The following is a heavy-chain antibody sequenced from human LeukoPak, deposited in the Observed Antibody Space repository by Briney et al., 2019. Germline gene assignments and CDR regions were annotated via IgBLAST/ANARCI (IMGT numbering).Heavy chain of an antibody. Sequence: GGSLRLSCAASGFTFSSYWMHWVRQAPGKGLVWASRINSDGSSTSYADSVKGRFTISRDNAKNTLYLQMSSLRAEDTGVYYCTKDQGHCSGGSCYYWFDPWGLGTQVTVSS. J-gene: IGHJ5*02. D-gene: IGHD2-15*01. CDR3: TKDQGHCSGGSCYYWFDP. V-gene: IGHV3-74*01. CDR2: INSDGSST. CDR1: GFTFSSYW.